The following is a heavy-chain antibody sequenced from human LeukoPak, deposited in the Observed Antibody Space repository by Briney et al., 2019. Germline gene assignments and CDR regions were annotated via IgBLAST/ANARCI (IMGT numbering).Heavy chain of an antibody. J-gene: IGHJ5*02. V-gene: IGHV4-39*01. CDR3: ARNISTVANGARYNWFDP. D-gene: IGHD4-11*01. CDR2: IYYSGST. CDR1: GGSITSTSSY. Sequence: SEILSPTCIVSGGSITSTSSYWDWIRQSPGKGLEWIGTIYYSGSTDYNPTLKSRVTMSVETSKNQFSLKLSSVTAADTAVYYCARNISTVANGARYNWFDPWGQGTLVTVSS.